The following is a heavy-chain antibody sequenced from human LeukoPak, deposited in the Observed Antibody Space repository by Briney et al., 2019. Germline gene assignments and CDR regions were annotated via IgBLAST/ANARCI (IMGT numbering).Heavy chain of an antibody. CDR1: EFTFSDCG. CDR3: ARPFYYDSNGGEGMDV. V-gene: IGHV3-30*03. J-gene: IGHJ6*02. Sequence: GRSLRLSCAASEFTFSDCGMHWVRQAPGKGLEWVALISNDGSHKYYADSAKGRFTISRDNSKNTLYLEVNSLRVEDTAVYYCARPFYYDSNGGEGMDVWGQGTTVTVSS. D-gene: IGHD3-22*01. CDR2: ISNDGSHK.